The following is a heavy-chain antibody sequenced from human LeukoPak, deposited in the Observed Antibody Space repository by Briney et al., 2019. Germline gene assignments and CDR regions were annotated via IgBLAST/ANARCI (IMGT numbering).Heavy chain of an antibody. Sequence: PGRSLRLSCAASGFTFDDYAMHWVRQAPGKGLEWVSGISWNSGSIGYADSVKGRFTISRDNAKNSLYLQMNSLRAEDTAVYYCARDRVGATRGWGQGTLVTVSS. CDR2: ISWNSGSI. CDR3: ARDRVGATRG. V-gene: IGHV3-9*01. D-gene: IGHD1-26*01. CDR1: GFTFDDYA. J-gene: IGHJ4*02.